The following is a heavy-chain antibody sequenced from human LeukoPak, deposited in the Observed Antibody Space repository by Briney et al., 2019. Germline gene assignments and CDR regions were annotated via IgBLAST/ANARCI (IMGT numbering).Heavy chain of an antibody. CDR3: ARGFYGSGSQFDY. V-gene: IGHV4-30-2*01. D-gene: IGHD3-10*01. Sequence: SETLSLTCAVSGGSISSGDYPWSWIRQPPGKGLEWIGYIFHTGHTSYNPSLKSRVTISVDMSKNQLSLKLSSVTAADTAVYYCARGFYGSGSQFDYWGQGTLVTVSS. CDR1: GGSISSGDYP. J-gene: IGHJ4*02. CDR2: IFHTGHT.